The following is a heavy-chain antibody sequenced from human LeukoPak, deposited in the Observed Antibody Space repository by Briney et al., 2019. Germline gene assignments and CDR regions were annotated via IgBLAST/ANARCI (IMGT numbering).Heavy chain of an antibody. CDR1: GFTFSNYW. Sequence: GGSLRLSCAASGFTFSNYWMSWVRQAPGKGLEWVANIKQDGREEYYVDSVKGRFTISRDNAKNSMYLQMNSLRAEDTAVYYCARDGMGVIKAFDTWGQGTMVTVSS. V-gene: IGHV3-7*05. J-gene: IGHJ3*02. D-gene: IGHD3-10*01. CDR3: ARDGMGVIKAFDT. CDR2: IKQDGREE.